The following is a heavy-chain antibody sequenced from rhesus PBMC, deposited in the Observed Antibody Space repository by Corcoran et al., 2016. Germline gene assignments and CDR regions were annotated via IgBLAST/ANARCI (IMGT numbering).Heavy chain of an antibody. CDR2: IGGSSGRT. J-gene: IGHJ5-2*02. CDR3: ARDYYSGSPNSLDV. V-gene: IGHV4-127*01. CDR1: GYSISSGYG. D-gene: IGHD3-16*01. Sequence: QVQLQESGPGLVKPSETLSLTCAVSGYSISSGYGWSWIRQPPGKGLEWIGYIGGSSGRTNYNPSLTSRGTIAKETSKNQFSLKLSSVTAADTAVYYCARDYYSGSPNSLDVWGRGVLVTVSS.